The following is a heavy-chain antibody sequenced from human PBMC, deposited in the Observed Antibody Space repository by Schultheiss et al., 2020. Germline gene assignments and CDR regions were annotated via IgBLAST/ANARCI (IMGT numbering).Heavy chain of an antibody. V-gene: IGHV3-15*01. CDR3: TTADYYDSSGYYLNDY. J-gene: IGHJ4*02. D-gene: IGHD3-22*01. CDR2: IKSKTDGGTT. Sequence: GGSLRLSCAASGFTFSNAWMSWVRQAPGKGLEWVGRIKSKTDGGTTDYAAPVKGRFTISRDDSKNTLYLQMNSLKTEDTAVYYCTTADYYDSSGYYLNDYWGQGTLVTVYS. CDR1: GFTFSNAW.